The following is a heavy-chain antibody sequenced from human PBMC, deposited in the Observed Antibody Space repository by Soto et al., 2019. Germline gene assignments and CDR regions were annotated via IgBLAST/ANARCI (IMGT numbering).Heavy chain of an antibody. CDR1: GCMFNDYS. Sequence: PGGSLRLSCAGCGCMFNDYSMHGVRQAPGKGLEWVAVISYDGSNKYYADSVKGRFTISRDNSKNTLYLQMNSLRAEDTAVYYCAKFRIQLWLRDRPGGYGMDVWGQGTTVTVSS. J-gene: IGHJ6*02. D-gene: IGHD5-18*01. V-gene: IGHV3-30-3*01. CDR2: ISYDGSNK. CDR3: AKFRIQLWLRDRPGGYGMDV.